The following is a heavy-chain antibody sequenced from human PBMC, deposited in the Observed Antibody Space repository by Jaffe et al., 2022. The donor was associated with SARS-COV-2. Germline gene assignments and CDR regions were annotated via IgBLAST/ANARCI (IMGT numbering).Heavy chain of an antibody. CDR3: ARVGDVDTAMVINHDDYYGMDV. V-gene: IGHV3-30-3*01. CDR1: GFTFSSYA. D-gene: IGHD5-18*01. J-gene: IGHJ6*02. CDR2: ISYDGSNK. Sequence: QVQLVESGGGVVQPGRSLRLSCAASGFTFSSYAMHWVRQAPGKGLEWVAVISYDGSNKYYADSVKGRFTISRDNSKNTLYLQMNSLRAEDTAVYYCARVGDVDTAMVINHDDYYGMDVWGQGTTVTVSS.